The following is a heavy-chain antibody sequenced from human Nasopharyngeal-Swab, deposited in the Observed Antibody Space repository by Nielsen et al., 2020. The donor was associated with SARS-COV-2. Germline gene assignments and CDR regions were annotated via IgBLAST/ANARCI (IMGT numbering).Heavy chain of an antibody. V-gene: IGHV2-5*02. Sequence: SGPTLVQPTQTLTLTCTFSGFSLHNGGVGVGWIRQPPGKALEWLTLLYGDEGKTYSPSQQSRLTITKDTSKNQVVLTMTNMDPVDTATYYCAHKKNWNFDYWGQGIPVTVSS. J-gene: IGHJ4*02. CDR1: GFSLHNGGVG. CDR2: LYGDEGK. D-gene: IGHD1-1*01. CDR3: AHKKNWNFDY.